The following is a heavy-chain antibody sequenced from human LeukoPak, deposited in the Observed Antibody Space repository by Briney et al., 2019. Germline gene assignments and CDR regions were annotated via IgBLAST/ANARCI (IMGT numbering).Heavy chain of an antibody. CDR2: IYYSGST. CDR1: GGSISSGGYY. CDR3: ARTQYPYYDSR. D-gene: IGHD3-22*01. J-gene: IGHJ4*02. Sequence: SQTLSLTCTVSGGSISSGGYYWSWIRQHPGKGLEWIGYIYYSGSTYYNPSLKSRVTISVDTSKNQSSLKLSSVTAADTAVYYCARTQYPYYDSRWGQGTLVTVSS. V-gene: IGHV4-31*03.